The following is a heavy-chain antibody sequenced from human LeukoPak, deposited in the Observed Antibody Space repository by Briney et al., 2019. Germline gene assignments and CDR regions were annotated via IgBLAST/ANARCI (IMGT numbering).Heavy chain of an antibody. CDR3: AKDLGLGWELSDAFDI. Sequence: PGGSLRLSCAASGFTFDDYAMHWVRQAPGKGLEWVSGVSWNSGSIGYADSVKGRFTISRDNAKNSLYLQMNSLRAEDTALYYCAKDLGLGWELSDAFDIWGQGTMVTVSS. D-gene: IGHD1-26*01. CDR2: VSWNSGSI. CDR1: GFTFDDYA. V-gene: IGHV3-9*01. J-gene: IGHJ3*02.